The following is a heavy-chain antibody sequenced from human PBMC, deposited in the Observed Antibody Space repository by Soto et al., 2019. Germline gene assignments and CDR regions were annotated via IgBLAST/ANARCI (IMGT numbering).Heavy chain of an antibody. Sequence: TSETLSLTCTVSGGSISSGGYSWSWIRQHPGKGLEWIGYIYYSGSTYYNPSLKSRVTISVDTSKNQFSLKLSSVTAADTAVYYCARGFGYDSSGYPDWGQGTLVTVSS. J-gene: IGHJ4*02. D-gene: IGHD3-22*01. CDR1: GGSISSGGYS. CDR3: ARGFGYDSSGYPD. CDR2: IYYSGST. V-gene: IGHV4-31*03.